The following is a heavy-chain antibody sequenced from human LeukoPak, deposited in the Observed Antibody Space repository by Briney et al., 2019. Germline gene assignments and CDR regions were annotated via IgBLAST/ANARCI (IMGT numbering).Heavy chain of an antibody. CDR2: INSDGSST. CDR3: AKYYYDSSGYPQGYFDY. Sequence: GGSLRLSCAASGFTFSSYWMHWVRQAPGKGLVWVSRINSDGSSTSYADSVKGRFTISRDNSKNTLYLQMNSLRAEDTAVYYCAKYYYDSSGYPQGYFDYWGQGTLVTVSS. D-gene: IGHD3-22*01. J-gene: IGHJ4*02. CDR1: GFTFSSYW. V-gene: IGHV3-74*01.